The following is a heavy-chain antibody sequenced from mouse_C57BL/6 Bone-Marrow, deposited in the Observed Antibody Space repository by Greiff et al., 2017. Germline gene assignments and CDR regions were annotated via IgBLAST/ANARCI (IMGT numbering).Heavy chain of an antibody. CDR2: IDPSDSYT. CDR3: AREPIITTVGANAMDY. J-gene: IGHJ4*01. Sequence: QVQLQQPGAELVMPGASVKLSCKASGYTFTSYWMHWVKQRPGQGLEWIGAIDPSDSYTNYPQKFKGQFTFTVDKSSSTAYMQLSSLTSEDSAVYDCAREPIITTVGANAMDYWGQGTSVTVSS. CDR1: GYTFTSYW. V-gene: IGHV1-69*01. D-gene: IGHD1-1*01.